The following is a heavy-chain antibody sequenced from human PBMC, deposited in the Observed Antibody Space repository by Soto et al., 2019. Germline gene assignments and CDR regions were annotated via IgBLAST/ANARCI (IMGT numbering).Heavy chain of an antibody. CDR2: ISGSGGST. Sequence: PGGSLSLSCAASGLTFSSYAMSWVRQDPGKGLEWVSAISGSGGSTYYADSVKGRFTISRDNFKNTLYLQMNSLRAEDTAVYYCAKDDSYYYDSSGYYGGPLAPTSFDYWGQGTLVTVSS. D-gene: IGHD3-22*01. V-gene: IGHV3-23*01. CDR3: AKDDSYYYDSSGYYGGPLAPTSFDY. J-gene: IGHJ4*02. CDR1: GLTFSSYA.